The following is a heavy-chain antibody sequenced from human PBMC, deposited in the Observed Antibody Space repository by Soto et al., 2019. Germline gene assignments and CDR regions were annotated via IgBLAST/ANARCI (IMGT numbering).Heavy chain of an antibody. J-gene: IGHJ4*02. V-gene: IGHV3-23*01. Sequence: EVQLLESGGGLVQPGGSLRLSCAASGFTFSSYAMSWVRQAPGKGLEWVSDISGSGGSTYYADSVKGRFTISRDNSKNTLYLQMNSLRAEDTAVYYCAKVLLRYFDWDYFDYWGQGTLVTVSS. CDR1: GFTFSSYA. D-gene: IGHD3-9*01. CDR2: ISGSGGST. CDR3: AKVLLRYFDWDYFDY.